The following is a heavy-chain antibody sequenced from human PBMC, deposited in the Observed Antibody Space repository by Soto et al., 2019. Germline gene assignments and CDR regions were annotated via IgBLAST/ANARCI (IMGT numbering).Heavy chain of an antibody. V-gene: IGHV4-39*01. Sequence: PSETLSLTCTVSGGSISSSGYYWGWIRQPPGKGLEWIASISYKGTPYYSPSLKSRVSISVDTPRNQFSLRLSSVTAADTAVFYCNRSTFSYYNETSGYYGFDNWGQGALVTVSS. CDR1: GGSISSSGYY. CDR3: NRSTFSYYNETSGYYGFDN. CDR2: ISYKGTP. J-gene: IGHJ4*02. D-gene: IGHD3-22*01.